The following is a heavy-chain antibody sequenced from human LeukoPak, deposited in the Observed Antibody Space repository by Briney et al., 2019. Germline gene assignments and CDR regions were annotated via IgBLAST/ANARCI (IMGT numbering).Heavy chain of an antibody. CDR2: INPNSGGT. J-gene: IGHJ5*02. D-gene: IGHD6-6*01. CDR1: GYTFTGYY. Sequence: ASVKVSCKASGYTFTGYYMHWVLQAPGQGLEWMGWINPNSGGTNYAQKFQGRVTMTRDTSISTAYMELSRLRSDVTDVYYCARDGDSSSSYRWFDPWGQGTLVTVSS. V-gene: IGHV1-2*02. CDR3: ARDGDSSSSYRWFDP.